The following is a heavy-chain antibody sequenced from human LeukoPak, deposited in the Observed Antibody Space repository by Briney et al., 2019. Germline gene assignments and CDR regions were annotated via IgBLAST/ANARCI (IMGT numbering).Heavy chain of an antibody. V-gene: IGHV4-59*01. J-gene: IGHJ6*02. D-gene: IGHD2-15*01. CDR2: ISDSGST. CDR1: AGSISTYY. CDR3: ATTLRGGPTGWANYFYYGMDV. Sequence: PSETLSLTCTVSAGSISTYYWSWIRQPPEKGLEWIGYISDSGSTNYSPSLMSRVTISADTSKNQFSLMLSSVTAADTAVYYCATTLRGGPTGWANYFYYGMDVWGRGTTVTVSS.